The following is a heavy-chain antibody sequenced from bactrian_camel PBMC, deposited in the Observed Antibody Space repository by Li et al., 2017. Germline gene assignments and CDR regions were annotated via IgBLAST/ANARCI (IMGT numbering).Heavy chain of an antibody. CDR2: ISIDGST. D-gene: IGHD6*01. V-gene: IGHV3S55*01. J-gene: IGHJ4*01. CDR1: GFTFEDSD. Sequence: HVQLVESGGGSVQPGGSLRLSCTASGFTFEDSDMGWYRQAPGNECELVSTISIDGSTYYIESVKGRFTISQDNAVNTMYLQMNSLKTEDTAVYYCARMGWYVPYDLWGVGTQVTVS.